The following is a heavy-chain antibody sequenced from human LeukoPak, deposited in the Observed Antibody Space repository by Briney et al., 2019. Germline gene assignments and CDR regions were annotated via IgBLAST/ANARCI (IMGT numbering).Heavy chain of an antibody. V-gene: IGHV1-2*02. CDR1: GYTFTGYY. J-gene: IGHJ6*03. Sequence: ASVKVSCKASGYTFTGYYIHWVRQAPGQGLEWMGWINPNSGGTNYAQKLQGRVTMTTDTSTSTAYMELRSLRSDDTAVYYCARWGSYSSGWSYYYYYYYMDVWGKGTTVTVSS. CDR3: ARWGSYSSGWSYYYYYYYMDV. CDR2: INPNSGGT. D-gene: IGHD6-19*01.